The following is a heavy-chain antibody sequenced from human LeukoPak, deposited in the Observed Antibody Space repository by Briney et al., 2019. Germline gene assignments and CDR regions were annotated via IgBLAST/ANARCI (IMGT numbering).Heavy chain of an antibody. CDR3: ARVVTYDAFDI. D-gene: IGHD3-22*01. CDR2: IYYSGST. Sequence: PSETLSLTCTVSGGSISSYYWSWIRQPPGKGLEWIGYIYYSGSTNYNPSLKSRVTISVDTSKNQFSLQLNSVTPEDTAVYYCARVVTYDAFDIWGQGTMVTVSS. J-gene: IGHJ3*02. CDR1: GGSISSYY. V-gene: IGHV4-59*12.